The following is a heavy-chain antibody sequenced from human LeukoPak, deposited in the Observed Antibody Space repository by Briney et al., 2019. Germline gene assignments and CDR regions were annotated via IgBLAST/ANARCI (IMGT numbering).Heavy chain of an antibody. Sequence: SETLSLTCTVSGGSISSYFWSRVRQSPGKGLEWIGFMHHSGTTNYNPSLKSRVTISVDTSKNQFSLKLSSVTAADTAVYYCARGGWNKFDYWGQGTLVTVSS. CDR1: GGSISSYF. V-gene: IGHV4-59*01. D-gene: IGHD3-22*01. J-gene: IGHJ4*02. CDR3: ARGGWNKFDY. CDR2: MHHSGTT.